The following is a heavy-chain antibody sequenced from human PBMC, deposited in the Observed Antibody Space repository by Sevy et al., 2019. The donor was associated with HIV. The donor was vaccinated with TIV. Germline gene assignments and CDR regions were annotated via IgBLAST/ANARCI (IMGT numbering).Heavy chain of an antibody. CDR2: ISYDANAK. CDR3: ARERGVSTRNGSPLDY. V-gene: IGHV3-30-3*01. CDR1: GFTFSSYA. Sequence: GGYLRLSCAASGFTFSSYAMHWVRQAPGKGLEAVAVISYDANAKFYADSVKGRFTISRDNSKNTLDLQMNSLRDEDTAVYYCARERGVSTRNGSPLDYWGQGTLVTVSS. D-gene: IGHD6-19*01. J-gene: IGHJ4*02.